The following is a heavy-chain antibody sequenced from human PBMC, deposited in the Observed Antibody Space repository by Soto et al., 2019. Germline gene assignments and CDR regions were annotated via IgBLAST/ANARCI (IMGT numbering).Heavy chain of an antibody. CDR1: GGTFSSYA. CDR2: IIPLFGTA. V-gene: IGHV1-69*01. J-gene: IGHJ6*02. CDR3: VRDREQPVLWATYYYYGMDV. Sequence: QVQLVQSGAEVKKPGSSVKVSCKASGGTFSSYAISWVRQAPGQGLEWMGGIIPLFGTANYAQKFQGRVTITADASTSTAYMGLSSLRSEDTAVYYCVRDREQPVLWATYYYYGMDVWGQGTTVTVSS. D-gene: IGHD6-6*01.